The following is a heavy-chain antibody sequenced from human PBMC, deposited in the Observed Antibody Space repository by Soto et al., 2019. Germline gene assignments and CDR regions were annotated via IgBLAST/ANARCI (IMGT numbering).Heavy chain of an antibody. J-gene: IGHJ5*02. Sequence: VGSLRLSCAASGFTFSSYSMNWVRQAPGKGLEWASSISSSSSYIYYADSVKGRFTISRDNAKNSLYLQMNSLRAEDTAVYYCARRAYSSSWYWFDPWGQGTLVTVSS. D-gene: IGHD6-13*01. CDR3: ARRAYSSSWYWFDP. V-gene: IGHV3-21*01. CDR1: GFTFSSYS. CDR2: ISSSSSYI.